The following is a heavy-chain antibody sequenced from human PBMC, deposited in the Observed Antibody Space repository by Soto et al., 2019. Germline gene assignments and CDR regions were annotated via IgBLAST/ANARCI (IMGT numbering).Heavy chain of an antibody. D-gene: IGHD6-13*01. J-gene: IGHJ6*02. Sequence: EVQLVESGGGLVQPGGSLRLSCAASGFTFSYYAMHWVRQAPGKGLEYVSGISSNGGSTYYVTSVKGRFSISRDNSKNTLYLQMGSLRTEHMAIYYCARASGVALIGTAFYDLDVWGQGTTVTVSS. CDR3: ARASGVALIGTAFYDLDV. CDR2: ISSNGGST. V-gene: IGHV3-64*01. CDR1: GFTFSYYA.